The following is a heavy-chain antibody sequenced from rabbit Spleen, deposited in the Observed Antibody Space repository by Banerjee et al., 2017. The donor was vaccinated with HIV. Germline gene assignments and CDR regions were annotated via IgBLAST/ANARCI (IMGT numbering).Heavy chain of an antibody. CDR3: ARDIGMATLTMVITGDYFNS. D-gene: IGHD2-1*01. J-gene: IGHJ4*01. CDR1: GFDFSSNKW. CDR2: IYPGFGFT. V-gene: IGHV1S45*01. Sequence: QEQLEESGGDLVKPEGSLTLTCKASGFDFSSNKWICWVRQAPGKGLEWIACIYPGFGFTNYANSVKGRFTISSDNAQNTVFLQMTSLTASDTATYFCARDIGMATLTMVITGDYFNSWGPGTLVTVS.